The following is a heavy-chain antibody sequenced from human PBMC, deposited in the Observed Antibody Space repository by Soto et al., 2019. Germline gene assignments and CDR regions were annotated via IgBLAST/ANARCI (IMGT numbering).Heavy chain of an antibody. CDR1: GFTFSSYS. Sequence: GGSLRLSCAASGFTFSSYSMNWVRQAPGKGLEWVSSISSSSSYIYYADSVKGRFTISRDNAKNSLYLQMNSLRAEDTAVYYCAREWLPGLNWFDPWGQGTLVTVSS. J-gene: IGHJ5*02. V-gene: IGHV3-21*01. D-gene: IGHD5-12*01. CDR2: ISSSSSYI. CDR3: AREWLPGLNWFDP.